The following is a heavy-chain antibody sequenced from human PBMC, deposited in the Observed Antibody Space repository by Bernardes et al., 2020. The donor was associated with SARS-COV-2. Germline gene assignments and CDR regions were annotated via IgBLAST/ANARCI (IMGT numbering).Heavy chain of an antibody. CDR1: GVSVSSGDFR. D-gene: IGHD6-6*01. CDR2: VYNTDEI. Sequence: SETLSLTCDVSGVSVSSGDFRWSWVRQPAGKGLEWIGRVYNTDEIDYNPSLKGRVTISVDTSKNQFSLKLNSVTAADTAVYYCAREYSTSSRLNWFDPWGQGTLVTVSS. J-gene: IGHJ5*02. CDR3: AREYSTSSRLNWFDP. V-gene: IGHV4-61*10.